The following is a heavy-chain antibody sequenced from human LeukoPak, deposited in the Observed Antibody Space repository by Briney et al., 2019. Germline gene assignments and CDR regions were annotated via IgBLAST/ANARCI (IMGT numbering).Heavy chain of an antibody. V-gene: IGHV4-30-4*01. CDR3: ARWNSGGSGSSIRYNWFDP. CDR1: GGSISSGDYY. D-gene: IGHD3-10*01. J-gene: IGHJ5*02. CDR2: INHSGSS. Sequence: SQTLSLTCTVSGGSISSGDYYWSWIRQPPGKGLEWNGEINHSGSSNYNPSLKSRVTISVDTSKNHFSLKLSSVTAADTAVYYCARWNSGGSGSSIRYNWFDPWGQGALVTVSS.